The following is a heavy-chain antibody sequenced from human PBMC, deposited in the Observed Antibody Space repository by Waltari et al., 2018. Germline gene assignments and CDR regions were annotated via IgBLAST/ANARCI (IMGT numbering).Heavy chain of an antibody. CDR3: ARDRCSSTSCRLTYYYYYGMDV. Sequence: QVQLVQSGAEVKKPGSSVKVSCKASGGTFSSYTISWVRQAPGQGLEWMGRIIHIRGIANYAKKFQGRVTMTADKSTSTAYMELSSLRSEDTAVYYCARDRCSSTSCRLTYYYYYGMDVWGQGTTVTVSS. V-gene: IGHV1-69*08. J-gene: IGHJ6*02. CDR2: IIHIRGIA. D-gene: IGHD2-2*01. CDR1: GGTFSSYT.